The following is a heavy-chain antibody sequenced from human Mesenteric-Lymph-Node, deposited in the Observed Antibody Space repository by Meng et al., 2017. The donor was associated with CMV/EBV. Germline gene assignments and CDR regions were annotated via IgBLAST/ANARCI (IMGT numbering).Heavy chain of an antibody. Sequence: GGSLRLSCAGSGFRFDDFGMNWVRQAPGKGLEWVSVIYSGGKTYYGDSVKGRFTISRDNSKNTLYLQMNSLRAEDTAVYYCAKEGSDWSFEYWGQGALVTVSS. CDR3: AKEGSDWSFEY. CDR2: IYSGGKT. J-gene: IGHJ4*02. D-gene: IGHD6-19*01. CDR1: GFRFDDFG. V-gene: IGHV3-23*03.